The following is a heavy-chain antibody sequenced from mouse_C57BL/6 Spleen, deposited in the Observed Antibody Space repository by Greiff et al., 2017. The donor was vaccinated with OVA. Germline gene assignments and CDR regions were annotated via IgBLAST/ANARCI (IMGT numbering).Heavy chain of an antibody. J-gene: IGHJ4*01. D-gene: IGHD3-2*02. V-gene: IGHV8-8*01. Sequence: QVTLKESGPGILQPSQTLSLTCSFSGFSLSTFGMGVGWLRQTSGKGLEWLAHIWWDDDKYYNPALKSRLTISKDTSKNQVFLKSANVDTADTATYYCARINSSGALGDYWGQGTSVTVSS. CDR2: IWWDDDK. CDR1: GFSLSTFGMG. CDR3: ARINSSGALGDY.